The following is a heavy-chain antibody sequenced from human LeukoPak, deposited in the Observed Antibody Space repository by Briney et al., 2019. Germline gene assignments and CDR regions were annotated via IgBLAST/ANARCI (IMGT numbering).Heavy chain of an antibody. CDR2: IYPGDSDT. Sequence: PRESLPICCKDSRYSFTSSWIGYGRQMPGKGVEGVGIIYPGDSDTRYSPTFQGRVTLSADKSLSTPSLPWGSLKVSDTAMDYCARHPPTMIVVVTPDAFDIWGQGTMVTVSS. CDR3: ARHPPTMIVVVTPDAFDI. CDR1: RYSFTSSW. D-gene: IGHD3-22*01. J-gene: IGHJ3*02. V-gene: IGHV5-51*01.